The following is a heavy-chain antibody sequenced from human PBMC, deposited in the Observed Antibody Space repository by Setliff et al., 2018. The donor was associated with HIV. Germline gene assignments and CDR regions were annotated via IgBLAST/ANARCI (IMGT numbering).Heavy chain of an antibody. CDR3: AREEWELLDY. CDR2: IYTSGST. Sequence: SETLSLTCTVSGGSISSGSYYWSWIRQPAGKGLEWIGHIYTSGSTNYNPSRKSRVTISFDTSQNQFSLKLSSVTAADTAVFYCAREEWELLDYWGQGTLVTVSS. J-gene: IGHJ4*02. D-gene: IGHD1-26*01. V-gene: IGHV4-61*09. CDR1: GGSISSGSYY.